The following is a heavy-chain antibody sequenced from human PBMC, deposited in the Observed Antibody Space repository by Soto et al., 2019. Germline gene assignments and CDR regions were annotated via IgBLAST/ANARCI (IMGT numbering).Heavy chain of an antibody. J-gene: IGHJ6*02. CDR3: AREPQQMVTEKRYYYYYGMDV. D-gene: IGHD6-13*01. V-gene: IGHV1-46*01. Sequence: ASVKVSCKASGYAFTSYYMHWVRQAPGQGLEWMGIINPSGGSTSYAQKFQGRVTMTRDTSTSTVYMGLSSLRSEDTAVYYCAREPQQMVTEKRYYYYYGMDVWGQGTTVTVSS. CDR2: INPSGGST. CDR1: GYAFTSYY.